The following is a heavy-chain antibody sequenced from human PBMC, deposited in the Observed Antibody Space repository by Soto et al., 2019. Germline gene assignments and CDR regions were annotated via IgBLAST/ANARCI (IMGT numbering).Heavy chain of an antibody. CDR3: ARANSSTWYKLEYKWFDT. Sequence: SETLSLTCTVSGASINDFYWSWIRQTPGKGLEWVGFMYYSETTKYNPSLKGRVNMSLDTSKNQVSLHLKSVTAADTAVYYCARANSSTWYKLEYKWFDTWGQGTQVTVSS. D-gene: IGHD6-13*01. CDR1: GASINDFY. CDR2: MYYSETT. J-gene: IGHJ5*02. V-gene: IGHV4-59*01.